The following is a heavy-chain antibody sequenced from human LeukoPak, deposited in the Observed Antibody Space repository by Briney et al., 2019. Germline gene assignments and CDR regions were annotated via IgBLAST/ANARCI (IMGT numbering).Heavy chain of an antibody. D-gene: IGHD6-13*01. CDR3: ARERIAAAGTFYYYGMDV. CDR1: EYTFTAYY. V-gene: IGHV1-2*02. Sequence: ASVKVSCKASEYTFTAYYMHWVRQAPGQGLEWMGWINPNSGGTNYAQTFQGGVTMTRHTSIRTAYMELSSLRSDDTAVYYCARERIAAAGTFYYYGMDVWGQGTTVTVSS. J-gene: IGHJ6*02. CDR2: INPNSGGT.